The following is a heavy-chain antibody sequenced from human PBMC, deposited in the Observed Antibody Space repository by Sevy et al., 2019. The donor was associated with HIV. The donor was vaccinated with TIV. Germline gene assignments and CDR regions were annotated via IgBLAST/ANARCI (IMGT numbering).Heavy chain of an antibody. D-gene: IGHD5-18*01. CDR3: ASPGGYRYGSLLDY. J-gene: IGHJ4*02. CDR1: GHTFTDYF. CDR2: INPNSGDT. V-gene: IGHV1-2*02. Sequence: ASVKVSCKASGHTFTDYFIHWVRQAPGQGLEWMGWINPNSGDTKYAPTFQGRVTVTRDTSISTAYMELSRLRSDDTDVYYCASPGGYRYGSLLDYWGQGTLVTVSS.